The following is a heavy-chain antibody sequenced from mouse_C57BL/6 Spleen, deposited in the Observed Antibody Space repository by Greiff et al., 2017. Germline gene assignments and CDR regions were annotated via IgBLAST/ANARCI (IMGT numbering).Heavy chain of an antibody. CDR2: ISSGGSYT. Sequence: EVKLMESGGDLVKPGGSLKLSCAASGFTFSSYGMSWVRQTPDKRLEWVATISSGGSYTYYPDSVKGRFTISRDNAKNTLYLQMSSLKSEDTAMYYCARQTTVVAEYYFDYWGQGTTLTVSS. D-gene: IGHD1-1*01. V-gene: IGHV5-6*01. J-gene: IGHJ2*01. CDR3: ARQTTVVAEYYFDY. CDR1: GFTFSSYG.